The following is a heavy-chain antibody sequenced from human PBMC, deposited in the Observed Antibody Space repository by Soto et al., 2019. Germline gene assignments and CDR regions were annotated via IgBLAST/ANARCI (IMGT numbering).Heavy chain of an antibody. Sequence: QVQLVESGGGVVQPGRSLRLSCAASGFTFSSYAMHWVRQAPGKGLEWVAVISYDGSNKYYADSVKGRFTISRDNSKNALYLQMNSLRAEDTAVDYCARDPQGPDDSSGLMYGGQRTLLTVCS. D-gene: IGHD3-22*01. J-gene: IGHJ4*02. V-gene: IGHV3-30-3*01. CDR3: ARDPQGPDDSSGLMY. CDR2: ISYDGSNK. CDR1: GFTFSSYA.